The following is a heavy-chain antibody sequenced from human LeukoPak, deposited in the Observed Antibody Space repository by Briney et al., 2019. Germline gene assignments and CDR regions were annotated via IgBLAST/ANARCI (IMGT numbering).Heavy chain of an antibody. Sequence: ASVKVSCKASGYTFTTNGVSWVRQAPGQGLEWMGWISAYNGNTNYAQKLQGRVTMTTDTSTSTAYMELRSLRSDDTAVYYCARRYYDILTGYYDYWGQGTLVTVSS. J-gene: IGHJ4*02. V-gene: IGHV1-18*04. CDR1: GYTFTTNG. CDR2: ISAYNGNT. D-gene: IGHD3-9*01. CDR3: ARRYYDILTGYYDY.